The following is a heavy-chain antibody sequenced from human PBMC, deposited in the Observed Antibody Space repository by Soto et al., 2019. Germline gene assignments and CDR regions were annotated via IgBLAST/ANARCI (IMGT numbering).Heavy chain of an antibody. V-gene: IGHV3-7*01. CDR3: ARVLGITIFGVVIAGNNWFEP. CDR1: GFTFSSYW. CDR2: IKQDGSEK. J-gene: IGHJ5*02. D-gene: IGHD3-3*01. Sequence: PGGSLRLSCAASGFTFSSYWMSWVRQAPGKGLEWVANIKQDGSEKYYVDSVKGRFTISRDNAKNSLYLQMNSLRAEDTAVYYCARVLGITIFGVVIAGNNWFEPWGQGTLVTVSS.